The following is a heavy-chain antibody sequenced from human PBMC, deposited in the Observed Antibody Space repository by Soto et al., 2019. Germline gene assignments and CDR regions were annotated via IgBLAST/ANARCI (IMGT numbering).Heavy chain of an antibody. CDR2: VKHSGNI. V-gene: IGHV4-34*01. CDR1: GGSFSGYY. D-gene: IGHD3-3*01. Sequence: LSLTCAVYGGSFSGYYWGWFRQPPGKGLEWIGEVKHSGNINYNPSLKTRLTVSVDTSKNQFSLKLSSMTAADTAMYYCARGSHFDFSSGYADSFDVWGLGTTVTVSS. J-gene: IGHJ3*01. CDR3: ARGSHFDFSSGYADSFDV.